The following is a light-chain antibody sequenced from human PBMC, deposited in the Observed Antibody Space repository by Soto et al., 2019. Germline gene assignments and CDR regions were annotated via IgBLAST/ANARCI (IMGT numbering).Light chain of an antibody. CDR1: SSNIGIYT. CDR2: SNN. J-gene: IGLJ3*02. CDR3: AAWDDSLNGRWV. V-gene: IGLV1-44*01. Sequence: QSVLTQPPSASGTPGQRVIISCSGSSSNIGIYTVSWYQQLPGTAPKLLIYSNNQRPSGVPDRFSGSKSGTSASLAISGLQSEDEAGYYCAAWDDSLNGRWVFGGGTKLTVL.